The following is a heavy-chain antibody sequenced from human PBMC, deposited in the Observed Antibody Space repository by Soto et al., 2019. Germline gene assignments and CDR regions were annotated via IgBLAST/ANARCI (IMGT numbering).Heavy chain of an antibody. CDR3: AKDRGGFTNGWEFFDS. V-gene: IGHV1-18*01. CDR1: GYTFTSYG. D-gene: IGHD3-10*01. CDR2: ISAYNGNT. J-gene: IGHJ4*02. Sequence: QVQLVQSGAEVKKPGASVKVSCKASGYTFTSYGIGWVRQAPGQGLEYMGWISAYNGNTNYAQKFQGRVTMTTDTSTSTAYMELRSLRSDDTAVYYCAKDRGGFTNGWEFFDSWGQGTLVTVSS.